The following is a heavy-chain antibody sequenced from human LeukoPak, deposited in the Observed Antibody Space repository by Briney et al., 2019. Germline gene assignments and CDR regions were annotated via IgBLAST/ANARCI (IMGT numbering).Heavy chain of an antibody. V-gene: IGHV1-69*05. J-gene: IGHJ4*02. CDR2: IIPIFGTA. CDR1: GGTFSSYA. D-gene: IGHD5-24*01. CDR3: ARENVEMATIFFDY. Sequence: SVKVSCKASGGTFSSYAVSWVRQAPGQGLEWMGGIIPIFGTANYAQKFQGRVTITTDESTSTAYMELSSLRSEDTAVYYCARENVEMATIFFDYWGQGTLVTVSS.